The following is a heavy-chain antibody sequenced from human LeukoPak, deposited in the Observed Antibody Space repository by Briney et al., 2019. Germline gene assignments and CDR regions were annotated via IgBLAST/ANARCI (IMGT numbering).Heavy chain of an antibody. J-gene: IGHJ6*02. Sequence: ASVKVSCKASGGTFSSYAISWVRQAPGQGLEWMGGFDPEDGETIYAQKFQGRVTMTEDTSTDTAYMELSSLRSEDTAVYYCATRSSRYYYGMDVWGQGTTVTVSS. V-gene: IGHV1-24*01. D-gene: IGHD6-6*01. CDR2: FDPEDGET. CDR3: ATRSSRYYYGMDV. CDR1: GGTFSSYA.